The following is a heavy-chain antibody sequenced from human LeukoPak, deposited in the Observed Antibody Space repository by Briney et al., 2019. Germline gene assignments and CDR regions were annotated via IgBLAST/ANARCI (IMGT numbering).Heavy chain of an antibody. CDR3: ASQPGDY. V-gene: IGHV4-39*01. CDR2: IYYSGST. J-gene: IGHJ4*02. Sequence: SETLSLTCTVSGRSISNNNYYWAWIRQPPGKGLEWIGSIYYSGSTYYSPSLKSRVTISVDTSKNQFSLKVSSVTAADTAVYYCASQPGDYWGQGTLVTVSS. CDR1: GRSISNNNYY.